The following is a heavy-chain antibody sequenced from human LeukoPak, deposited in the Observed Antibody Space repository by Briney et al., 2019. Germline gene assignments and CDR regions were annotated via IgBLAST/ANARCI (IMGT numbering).Heavy chain of an antibody. Sequence: PGGSLRLSCAASGFTFSSYSMNWVRQAPGKGLEWVSSIGSSSSYIYYADSVKGRFTISRDNAKNSLYLQMNSLRAEDTAVYYCARGTGTFDYWGQGTLVTVSS. D-gene: IGHD1-1*01. J-gene: IGHJ4*02. CDR2: IGSSSSYI. CDR1: GFTFSSYS. CDR3: ARGTGTFDY. V-gene: IGHV3-21*01.